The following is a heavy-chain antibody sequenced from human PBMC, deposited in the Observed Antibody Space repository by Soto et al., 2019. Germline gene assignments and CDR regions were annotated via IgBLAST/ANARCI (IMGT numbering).Heavy chain of an antibody. J-gene: IGHJ6*03. Sequence: QVQLQESGPGLVKPSQTLSLTCTVSGGSITSGADYWTWIRQYPGKGLEWIGYIYYTGSTSYNPSLKSRFSISVNTSKNQFSLNLSSVTAADTAVYYCARRITFVRGALVWGYMDVWGKGTTVTVSS. D-gene: IGHD3-10*01. CDR2: IYYTGST. V-gene: IGHV4-31*03. CDR1: GGSITSGADY. CDR3: ARRITFVRGALVWGYMDV.